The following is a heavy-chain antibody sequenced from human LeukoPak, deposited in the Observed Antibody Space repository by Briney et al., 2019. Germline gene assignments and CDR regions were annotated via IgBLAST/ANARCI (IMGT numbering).Heavy chain of an antibody. CDR1: GFTFSSYA. J-gene: IGHJ3*02. Sequence: GTSLRLSCAASGFTFSSYAMSWVRQAPGKGLEWVSAISGSGGSTYYADSVKGRFTISRDNSKNTLYPQMNSLRAEDTAVYYCAKDVWFGDTAGAFDIWGQGTMVTVSS. CDR2: ISGSGGST. V-gene: IGHV3-23*01. D-gene: IGHD3-10*01. CDR3: AKDVWFGDTAGAFDI.